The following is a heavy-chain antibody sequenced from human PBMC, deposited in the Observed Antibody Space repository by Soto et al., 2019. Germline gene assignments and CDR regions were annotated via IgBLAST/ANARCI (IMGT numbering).Heavy chain of an antibody. CDR2: IFHDGNT. D-gene: IGHD2-8*02. CDR1: GASIGSGGW. Sequence: QVHLQESGPGLVKPSETLSLTCAVSGASIGSGGWWSWVRQPPGKGLEWIAEIFHDGNTNYSPSLKSRVTISVDKSQNQFSLSVYSVTAADTAVYYCARHEGWTGPDQWGQGTLVTVSS. J-gene: IGHJ5*02. V-gene: IGHV4-4*02. CDR3: ARHEGWTGPDQ.